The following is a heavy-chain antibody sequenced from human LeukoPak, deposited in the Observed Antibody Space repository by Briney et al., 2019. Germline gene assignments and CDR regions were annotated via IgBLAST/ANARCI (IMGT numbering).Heavy chain of an antibody. CDR2: IIPIFGTA. CDR3: ARDYYDSSGYYYFDVFDI. CDR1: GGTFSSYA. V-gene: IGHV1-69*13. J-gene: IGHJ3*02. Sequence: SVKVSCKASGGTFSSYAISWVRRAPGQGLEWMGGIIPIFGTANYAQKFQGRVTITADESTSTAYMELSSLRSEDTAVYYCARDYYDSSGYYYFDVFDIWGQGTMVTVSS. D-gene: IGHD3-22*01.